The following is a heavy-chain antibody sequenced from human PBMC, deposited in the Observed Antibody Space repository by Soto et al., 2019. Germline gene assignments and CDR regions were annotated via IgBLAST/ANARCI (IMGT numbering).Heavy chain of an antibody. Sequence: VQLVESGGGLVQPGRSLRLSCAASGFTFSSYGMHWVRQAPGKGLQWVAVVSYDGSNKYYADSVKGRFTISRDNSKNTRYLQMNSLRAEDTAVYYCVGGYYFGDYWGQGTLVTVSS. CDR3: VGGYYFGDY. CDR2: VSYDGSNK. CDR1: GFTFSSYG. J-gene: IGHJ4*02. D-gene: IGHD3-22*01. V-gene: IGHV3-30*03.